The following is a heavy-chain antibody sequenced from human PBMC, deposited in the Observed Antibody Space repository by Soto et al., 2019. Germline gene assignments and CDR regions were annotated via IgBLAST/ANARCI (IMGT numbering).Heavy chain of an antibody. CDR1: GDSVSSNSAA. D-gene: IGHD3-10*01. J-gene: IGHJ3*02. CDR2: TYYRSKWYN. CDR3: ASDSYYYGSGTQGFDI. Sequence: LSLTCAISGDSVSSNSAAWNWIRQSPSRGLEWLGRTYYRSKWYNDYAVSVKSRITINPDTSKNQFSLQLNSVTPEDTAVYYCASDSYYYGSGTQGFDIWGQGTMVTVSS. V-gene: IGHV6-1*01.